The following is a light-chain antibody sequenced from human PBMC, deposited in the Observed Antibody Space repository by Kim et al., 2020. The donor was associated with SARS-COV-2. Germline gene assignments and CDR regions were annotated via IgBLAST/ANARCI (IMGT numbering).Light chain of an antibody. CDR3: QQYGSSPLT. V-gene: IGKV3-20*01. CDR2: GAS. CDR1: QSVSSNY. J-gene: IGKJ4*01. Sequence: EIVLTQSPGPLSLSPGERATLSCRASQSVSSNYLAWYQQKPGQAPRLLIYGASSRATGIPDRFSGSGSGTDFTLTISRLEPEDFAVYYCQQYGSSPLTFGGGNKADI.